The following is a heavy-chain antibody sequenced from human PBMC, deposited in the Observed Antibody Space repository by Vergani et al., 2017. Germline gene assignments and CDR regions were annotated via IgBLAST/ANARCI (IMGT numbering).Heavy chain of an antibody. Sequence: QVQVVQSGAEVKKSGASVKVSCKTSGYTFSNYYMHWVRQAPGQGLEWMGIINPSGGHKNYAQKFQGRVTMTRYTSTSTVYMELSSLRSEDTAIYYCARGDYGILTGYRYWGQGTLVTVSA. CDR1: GYTFSNYY. CDR3: ARGDYGILTGYRY. D-gene: IGHD3-9*01. CDR2: INPSGGHK. J-gene: IGHJ4*02. V-gene: IGHV1-46*03.